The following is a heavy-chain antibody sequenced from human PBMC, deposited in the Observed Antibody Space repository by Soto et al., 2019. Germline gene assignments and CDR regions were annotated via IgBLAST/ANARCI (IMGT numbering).Heavy chain of an antibody. CDR3: AKDQSEDIVLVPAAMDA. V-gene: IGHV3-30*18. J-gene: IGHJ6*03. CDR2: ISYDGSNK. CDR1: GFTFSSYG. D-gene: IGHD2-2*01. Sequence: GGSLRLSCAASGFTFSSYGIHWVRQAPCKGLEWVAVISYDGSNKYYADSVKGRFTISRDNSKNTLYLQMNSLRAEDTAVYYCAKDQSEDIVLVPAAMDAWGKGNTVTGS.